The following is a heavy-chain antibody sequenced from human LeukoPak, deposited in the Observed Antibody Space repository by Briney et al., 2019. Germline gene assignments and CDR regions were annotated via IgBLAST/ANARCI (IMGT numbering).Heavy chain of an antibody. D-gene: IGHD3-10*01. V-gene: IGHV4-59*01. CDR1: GGSISSYY. J-gene: IGHJ6*02. CDR3: ASTYGSGSSYYYYGMDV. CDR2: IYYSGST. Sequence: PSQTLSLTCTVSGGSISSYYWSWIRQPPGKGLEWIGYIYYSGSTNYNPSLKSRVTISVDTSKNQFSLKLSSVTAADTAVYYCASTYGSGSSYYYYGMDVWGQGTTVTVSS.